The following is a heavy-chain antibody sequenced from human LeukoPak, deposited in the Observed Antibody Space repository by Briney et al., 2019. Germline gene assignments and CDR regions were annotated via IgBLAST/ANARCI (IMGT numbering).Heavy chain of an antibody. CDR2: ISGSGGST. D-gene: IGHD1-20*01. Sequence: GGSLRLSCAASGFTFSSYAMSWVRQAPGKGLEWVSAISGSGGSTYYADSVKGRFTISRDNSKSTLYLQMNSLRAEDTAVYYCAKPAGNLITGMADYWGQGTLVTVSS. V-gene: IGHV3-23*01. J-gene: IGHJ4*02. CDR1: GFTFSSYA. CDR3: AKPAGNLITGMADY.